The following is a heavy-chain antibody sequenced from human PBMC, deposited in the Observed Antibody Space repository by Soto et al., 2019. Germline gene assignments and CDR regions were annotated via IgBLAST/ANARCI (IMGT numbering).Heavy chain of an antibody. V-gene: IGHV1-18*04. Sequence: QVQLVQSGAEVKKPGASVKVSCKASGYTFTSYGISWVRQAPGQGLEWMGWISAYNGNTNYAQKLQGRVTMTTGTSTSTAYMELRSLRSDDTAVYYCARGERGDYYYYYGMDVWGQGTTVTVSS. D-gene: IGHD1-1*01. CDR3: ARGERGDYYYYYGMDV. CDR2: ISAYNGNT. CDR1: GYTFTSYG. J-gene: IGHJ6*02.